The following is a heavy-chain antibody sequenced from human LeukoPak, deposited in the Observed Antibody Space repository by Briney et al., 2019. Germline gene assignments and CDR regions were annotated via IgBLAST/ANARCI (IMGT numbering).Heavy chain of an antibody. Sequence: SQTLSLTCAVSGGSISSGGYSWSWIRQPPGKGLEWIGYTYHSGSTYYNPSLKSRVTISVDRSKNQFSLKLSSVTAADTAVYYCARTTVTTLGMDVWGQGTTVTVSS. CDR2: TYHSGST. CDR3: ARTTVTTLGMDV. V-gene: IGHV4-30-2*01. J-gene: IGHJ6*02. D-gene: IGHD4-11*01. CDR1: GGSISSGGYS.